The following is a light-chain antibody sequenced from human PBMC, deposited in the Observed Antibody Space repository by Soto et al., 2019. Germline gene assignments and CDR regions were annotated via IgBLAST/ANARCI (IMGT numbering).Light chain of an antibody. CDR1: SSNIGSNS. V-gene: IGLV1-44*01. CDR3: AAWDDSLNGEVV. J-gene: IGLJ2*01. Sequence: QSVLTQPPSASGTPGQRVTISCSGSSSNIGSNSVNWYQQVPGTAPKLLIYSTNQRPSGVPDRFSGSKSDTSASLAISGLQSEDEADYYCAAWDDSLNGEVVCGGGTKLTVL. CDR2: STN.